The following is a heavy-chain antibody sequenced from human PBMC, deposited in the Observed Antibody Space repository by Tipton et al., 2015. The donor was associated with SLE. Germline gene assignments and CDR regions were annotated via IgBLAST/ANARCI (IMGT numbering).Heavy chain of an antibody. J-gene: IGHJ2*01. V-gene: IGHV4-59*01. CDR3: ARDRYCVGGSCFDWFFDL. Sequence: TLSLTCTVSGGSISGYSWSWVRQPPGKGLEWIGYIYHSGSTNYNPSLKSRVTMSVDTSENQFSLKLTSVTAADTAVYYCARDRYCVGGSCFDWFFDLWGRGTLVTVSS. D-gene: IGHD2-15*01. CDR2: IYHSGST. CDR1: GGSISGYS.